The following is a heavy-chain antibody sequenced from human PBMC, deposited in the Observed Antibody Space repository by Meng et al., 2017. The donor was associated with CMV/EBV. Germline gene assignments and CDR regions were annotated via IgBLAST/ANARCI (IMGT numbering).Heavy chain of an antibody. V-gene: IGHV3-53*01. J-gene: IGHJ6*02. CDR2: IYSGGST. Sequence: GESLKISCAASRFTVSSNYMCWVRQAPGKGLEWVSVIYSGGSTYYADSVKGRFTISRDNSKNTLYLQMKSLRAEDTAVYYCASRSYFYYYYGMDVWGQGTTVTVSS. D-gene: IGHD1-26*01. CDR1: RFTVSSNY. CDR3: ASRSYFYYYYGMDV.